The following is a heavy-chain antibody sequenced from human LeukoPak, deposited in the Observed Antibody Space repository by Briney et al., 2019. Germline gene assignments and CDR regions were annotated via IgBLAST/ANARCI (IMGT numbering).Heavy chain of an antibody. J-gene: IGHJ4*02. CDR2: IRYDGSNK. V-gene: IGHV3-30*02. Sequence: GGSLRLSCAASGLTFSSYGMHWVRQAPGKGLEWVAFIRYDGSNKYYADSVKGRFTISRDNSKNTLYLQMNSLRAEDTAVYYCAKEGYILTGYYRFDYWGQGTLVTVSS. D-gene: IGHD3-9*01. CDR3: AKEGYILTGYYRFDY. CDR1: GLTFSSYG.